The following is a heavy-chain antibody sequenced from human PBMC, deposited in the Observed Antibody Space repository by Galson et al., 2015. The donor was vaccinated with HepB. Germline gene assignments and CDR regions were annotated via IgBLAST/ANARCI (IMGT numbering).Heavy chain of an antibody. CDR3: ARSLPSRGGYSYGYFPYYYYYMDV. CDR1: GFTFSDYY. J-gene: IGHJ6*03. Sequence: SLRLSCAASGFTFSDYYMSWLRQAPGKGLEWVSYISSSSSYINYADSVKGRFTISRDNAKNSLYLQMNSLRAEDTAVYYCARSLPSRGGYSYGYFPYYYYYMDVWGKGTTVTVSS. CDR2: ISSSSSYI. V-gene: IGHV3-11*06. D-gene: IGHD5-18*01.